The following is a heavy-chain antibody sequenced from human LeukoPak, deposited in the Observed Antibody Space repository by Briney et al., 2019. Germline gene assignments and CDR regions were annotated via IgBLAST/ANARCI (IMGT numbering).Heavy chain of an antibody. CDR1: GGSISGYF. V-gene: IGHV4-59*08. CDR3: ARQQYYYDNSGSWFYYYGMDV. D-gene: IGHD3-22*01. Sequence: SETLSLPCTVSGGSISGYFWSWIRQPPGKGLEWIGYIYYSGSTNYNPSLKSRVTISVDTSKNQFSLKLSSVTAADTALYYCARQQYYYDNSGSWFYYYGMDVWGPGTTVTVSS. J-gene: IGHJ6*02. CDR2: IYYSGST.